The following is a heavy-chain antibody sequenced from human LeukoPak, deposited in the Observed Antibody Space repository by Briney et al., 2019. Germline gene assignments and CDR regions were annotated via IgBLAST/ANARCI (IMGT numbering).Heavy chain of an antibody. D-gene: IGHD4-17*01. Sequence: PSETLSLTCAVSGCSLSSRNWWSWVRQPPGKGLEWIGEIYHSGSTNYNPSLKSRVTISVDKSKNQFSLKLSSVTAADTAVYYCARDPAYGDSRLSYGMDVWGQGTTVTVSS. V-gene: IGHV4-4*02. CDR2: IYHSGST. J-gene: IGHJ6*02. CDR1: GCSLSSRNW. CDR3: ARDPAYGDSRLSYGMDV.